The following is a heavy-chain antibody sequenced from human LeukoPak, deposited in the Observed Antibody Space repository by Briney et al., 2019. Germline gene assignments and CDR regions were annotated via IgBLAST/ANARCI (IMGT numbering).Heavy chain of an antibody. CDR3: ARDSGLLPIVMYYFDS. CDR2: ISSSSSYM. D-gene: IGHD3-22*01. J-gene: IGHJ4*02. V-gene: IGHV3-21*01. CDR1: GFTFSNYA. Sequence: PGGSLRLSCAASGFTFSNYAMHWVRQAPGKGLEWVSSISSSSSYMYYADSMRGRFTISRDSAQNSLYLQMNGLKAEDTAVYYCARDSGLLPIVMYYFDSWGQGTLVAVSS.